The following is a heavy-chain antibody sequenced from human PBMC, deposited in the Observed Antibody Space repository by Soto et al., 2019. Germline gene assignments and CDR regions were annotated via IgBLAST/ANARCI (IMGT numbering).Heavy chain of an antibody. Sequence: QVQLQESGPGLVKPSGTLSLTCAVSGGSISSSNWWSWVRQPPGKGLEWIGEIYHSGSTHYNPSLKIRVTISVNKSKNQFSLKLSSVTAADTAVYYCARDPDCSGGSCYDEKGYWGQGTLVTVSS. D-gene: IGHD2-15*01. CDR3: ARDPDCSGGSCYDEKGY. CDR1: GGSISSSNW. CDR2: IYHSGST. J-gene: IGHJ4*02. V-gene: IGHV4-4*02.